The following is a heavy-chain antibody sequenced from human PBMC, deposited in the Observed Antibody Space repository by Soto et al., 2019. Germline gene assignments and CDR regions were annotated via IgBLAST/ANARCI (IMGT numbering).Heavy chain of an antibody. Sequence: PSETLSLTCAVYGGSFSGYYWSWIRQPPGKGLEWIGEINHSVSTNYNPSLKSRVTISVDTSKNQFSLKLSSVTAADTAVYYCARGPLWFGESFTFFDYWGQGTLVTVSS. J-gene: IGHJ4*02. V-gene: IGHV4-34*01. CDR3: ARGPLWFGESFTFFDY. D-gene: IGHD3-10*01. CDR1: GGSFSGYY. CDR2: INHSVST.